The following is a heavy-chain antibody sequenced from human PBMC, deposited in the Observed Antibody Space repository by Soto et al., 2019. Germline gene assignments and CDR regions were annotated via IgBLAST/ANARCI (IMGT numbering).Heavy chain of an antibody. Sequence: QVQLVESGGGVVQPGRSLRLSCAASGFTFSSYGMHWVRQAPGKGLEWVAVIWYDGSNKYYADSVKGRFTISRDNSKNTLYLQMNSLMAEDTAVYYCARDQMRYGDCFDAFDIWGQGTMVTVSS. D-gene: IGHD2-21*02. V-gene: IGHV3-33*01. CDR2: IWYDGSNK. J-gene: IGHJ3*02. CDR1: GFTFSSYG. CDR3: ARDQMRYGDCFDAFDI.